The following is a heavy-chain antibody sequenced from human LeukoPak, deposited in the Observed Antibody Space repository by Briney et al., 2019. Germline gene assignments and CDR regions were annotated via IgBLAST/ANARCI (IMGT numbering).Heavy chain of an antibody. J-gene: IGHJ3*02. D-gene: IGHD4-17*01. CDR2: IWYDGSNK. CDR1: GFTFSSYG. V-gene: IGHV3-33*01. CDR3: VREQYGDDDAFDI. Sequence: GGSQRLSCAASGFTFSSYGMHWVRQAPGKGLEWVGVIWYDGSNKYYADSVKGRFTISRDNSKNTLSLQVNSLRAEDTAAYYCVREQYGDDDAFDIWGQGTMVTVSS.